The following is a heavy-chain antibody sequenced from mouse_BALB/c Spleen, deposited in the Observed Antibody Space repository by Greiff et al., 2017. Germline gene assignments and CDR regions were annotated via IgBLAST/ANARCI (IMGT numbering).Heavy chain of an antibody. CDR3: ARDLDDGYPSYAMDY. Sequence: VKLMESGPGLVAPSQSLSITCTVSGFSLTGYGVNWVRQPPGKGLEWLGMIWGDGSTDYNSALKSRLSISKDNSKSQVFLKMNSLQTDDTARYYCARDLDDGYPSYAMDYWGQGTSVTVSS. CDR1: GFSLTGYG. D-gene: IGHD2-3*01. V-gene: IGHV2-6-7*01. J-gene: IGHJ4*01. CDR2: IWGDGST.